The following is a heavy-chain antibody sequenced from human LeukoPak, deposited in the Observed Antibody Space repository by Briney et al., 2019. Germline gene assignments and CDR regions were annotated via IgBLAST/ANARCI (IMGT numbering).Heavy chain of an antibody. CDR3: ARDTFAGLDYFDY. CDR1: GFTFSSYS. V-gene: IGHV3-21*01. CDR2: ISSSSSYI. D-gene: IGHD3-16*01. J-gene: IGHJ4*02. Sequence: PGGSLRLSCAASGFTFSSYSMNWVRQAPGKGLEWVSSISSSSSYIYYADSVKGRFTISRDNAKNSLYLQMNSLRAEDTAVYYCARDTFAGLDYFDYWGQGTLVTVSS.